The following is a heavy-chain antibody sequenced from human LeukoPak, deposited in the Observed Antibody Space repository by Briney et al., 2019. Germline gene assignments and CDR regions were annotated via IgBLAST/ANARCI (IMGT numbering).Heavy chain of an antibody. CDR1: GFTFSGYS. J-gene: IGHJ4*02. Sequence: GGSLRLSCATSGFTFSGYSMNWVRQAPGKGLEWISYISSSSINVHYGDSVKGRFTISRDNAENSLYLQMNSLRAEDTAVYYCARDSIQLWPNAIDFWGQGTLVTVSS. CDR2: ISSSSINV. V-gene: IGHV3-48*01. D-gene: IGHD1-1*01. CDR3: ARDSIQLWPNAIDF.